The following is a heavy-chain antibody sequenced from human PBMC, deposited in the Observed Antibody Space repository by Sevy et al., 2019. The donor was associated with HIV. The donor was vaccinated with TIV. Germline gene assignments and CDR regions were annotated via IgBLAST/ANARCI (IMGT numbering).Heavy chain of an antibody. CDR3: TTDTLYYYDSSQDY. Sequence: GGSLRLSCAASGFTFSNAWMSWVRQAPGKGLEWVGRIKSKTDGGTTDYAAPVKGRFTISRDDSKSTLYLQMNSLKTEDTAVYYCTTDTLYYYDSSQDYWGQGTLVTVSS. J-gene: IGHJ4*02. CDR1: GFTFSNAW. D-gene: IGHD3-22*01. V-gene: IGHV3-15*01. CDR2: IKSKTDGGTT.